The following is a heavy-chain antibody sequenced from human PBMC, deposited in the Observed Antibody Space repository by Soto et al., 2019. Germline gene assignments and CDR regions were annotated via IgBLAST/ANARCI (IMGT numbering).Heavy chain of an antibody. Sequence: SVKVSCKASGGTFSSYAISWVRQAPGQGLEWMGGIIPIFGTANYAQEFQGRVTITADESTSTAYMELSSLRSEDTAIYYCARSSAGVFGIIIEGSNWLAPWGQGSLVTVS. CDR2: IIPIFGTA. CDR1: GGTFSSYA. D-gene: IGHD3-16*02. J-gene: IGHJ5*02. V-gene: IGHV1-69*13. CDR3: ARSSAGVFGIIIEGSNWLAP.